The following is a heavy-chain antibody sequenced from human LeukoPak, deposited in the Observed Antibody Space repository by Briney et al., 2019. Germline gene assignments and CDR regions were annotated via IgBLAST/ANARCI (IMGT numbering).Heavy chain of an antibody. D-gene: IGHD5-18*01. J-gene: IGHJ4*02. CDR3: ASLSRRYSYGAYYFDY. CDR1: GGSFSGYY. CDR2: INHSGST. Sequence: SETLSLTCAVYGGSFSGYYWSWIRQPPGKGLEWIGEINHSGSTNHNPSLKSRVTISVDTSKNQFSLKLSSVTAADTAVYYCASLSRRYSYGAYYFDYWGQGTLVTVSS. V-gene: IGHV4-34*01.